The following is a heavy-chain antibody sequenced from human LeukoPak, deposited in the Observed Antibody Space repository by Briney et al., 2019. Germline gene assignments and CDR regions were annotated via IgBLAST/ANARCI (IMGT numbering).Heavy chain of an antibody. CDR2: ISSSSSYI. J-gene: IGHJ6*03. CDR1: GFTFSSYS. V-gene: IGHV3-21*01. CDR3: ARDPYSGSYGDYYYYYMDV. D-gene: IGHD1-26*01. Sequence: GGSLRLSCAASGFTFSSYSMNWVRQAPGKGLEWVSSISSSSSYIYYADSVKGRFTISRDNAKNSLYLQMNSLRAEDTAVYYCARDPYSGSYGDYYYYYMDVWGKGTTVTVSS.